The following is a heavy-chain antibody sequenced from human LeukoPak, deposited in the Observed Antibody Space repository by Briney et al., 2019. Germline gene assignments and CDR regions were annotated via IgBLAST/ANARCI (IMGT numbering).Heavy chain of an antibody. J-gene: IGHJ3*02. Sequence: SETLSLTCTVSGYSISSGYYWGWIRQPPGKGLEWIGSTYHSGSTYYNPSLKSRVTISVDTSKNQFSLKLSSVTAADTAVYYCARDGGQQQLLGAFDIWGQGTMVTVSS. CDR2: TYHSGST. CDR1: GYSISSGYY. CDR3: ARDGGQQQLLGAFDI. V-gene: IGHV4-38-2*02. D-gene: IGHD6-13*01.